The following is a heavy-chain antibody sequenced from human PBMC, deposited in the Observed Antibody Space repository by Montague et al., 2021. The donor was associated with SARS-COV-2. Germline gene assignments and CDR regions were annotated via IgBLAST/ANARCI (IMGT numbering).Heavy chain of an antibody. V-gene: IGHV4-34*01. J-gene: IGHJ3*02. D-gene: IGHD3-9*01. CDR2: TNQGGAP. CDR3: ARGRPVQGSFRHFDSISSGALDI. Sequence: SETLSLTCAVSRGSFSNYYWTWIRQSPGKGLEWIGETNQGGAPNYTPSLKSRVTISLDTSKKQISLKLNSVTVADTAVFSCARGRPVQGSFRHFDSISSGALDIWAQGSLVIVSS. CDR1: RGSFSNYY.